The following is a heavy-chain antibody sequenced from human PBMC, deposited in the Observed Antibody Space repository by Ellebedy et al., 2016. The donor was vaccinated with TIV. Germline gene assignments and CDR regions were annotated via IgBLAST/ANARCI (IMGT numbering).Heavy chain of an antibody. V-gene: IGHV3-21*01. Sequence: PGGSLRLSCAASGFTFSSYTLNWVRQAPGKGLEWASSISTTSSYIYYADSVKGRFTISRDNAKNSLFLQMTSLRDEDTAVYYCAIKVPAPTTVPPNWYFDLWGRGTLVTVSS. CDR2: ISTTSSYI. CDR1: GFTFSSYT. J-gene: IGHJ2*01. D-gene: IGHD4-17*01. CDR3: AIKVPAPTTVPPNWYFDL.